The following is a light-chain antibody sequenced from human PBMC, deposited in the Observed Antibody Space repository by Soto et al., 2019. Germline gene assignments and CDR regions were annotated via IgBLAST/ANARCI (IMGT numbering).Light chain of an antibody. CDR2: GAS. V-gene: IGKV3-20*01. CDR1: QSVSSSY. Sequence: EIVLTQSPGTLSLSPGERATLSCRASQSVSSSYLAWYQQKPGQAPRLLIYGASSRATGIPDRFSGSGSVTDFTLTISRLEPKDFAVYYCQQYGSSPRTFGQGTKVEIK. J-gene: IGKJ1*01. CDR3: QQYGSSPRT.